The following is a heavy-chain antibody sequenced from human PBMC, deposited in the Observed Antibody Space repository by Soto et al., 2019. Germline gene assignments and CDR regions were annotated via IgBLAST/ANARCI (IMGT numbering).Heavy chain of an antibody. V-gene: IGHV4-4*02. D-gene: IGHD3-3*01. CDR1: GGSISSSNW. CDR2: IYHSGST. J-gene: IGHJ6*02. CDR3: ARDVCNFWSGYCCYYYGMDD. Sequence: SETLSLTCAVSGGSISSSNWWSWVRQPPGKGLEWIGEIYHSGSTNYNPSLKSRVTISVDKSKNQFSLKLSSVTAADTAVYYCARDVCNFWSGYCCYYYGMDDWRQEASVTAFS.